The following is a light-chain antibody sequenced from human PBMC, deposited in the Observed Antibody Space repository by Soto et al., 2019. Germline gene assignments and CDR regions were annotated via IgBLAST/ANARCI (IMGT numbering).Light chain of an antibody. CDR3: SSSAGIYHYLV. CDR2: DVS. V-gene: IGLV2-14*03. J-gene: IGLJ3*02. CDR1: SSDVGAFNY. Sequence: QSVLTQPASVSGSPGQAITISCSGTSSDVGAFNYVSWYQQHPGKAPKLMIYDVSNRPSGVSNRFSGSKSGNTASLTVSGLQTEDEAFYYCSSSAGIYHYLVFGGGTKLTVL.